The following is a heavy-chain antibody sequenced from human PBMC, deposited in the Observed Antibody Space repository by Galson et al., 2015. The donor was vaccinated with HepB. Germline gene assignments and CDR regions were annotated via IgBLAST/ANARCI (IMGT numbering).Heavy chain of an antibody. D-gene: IGHD5-18*01. CDR1: GFIFSGSA. CDR3: ARDLRRPRDTWIQLWVLYGVDV. Sequence: SLRLSCAASGFIFSGSAIDWVRQASGKGPEWVGRIRSKANYYATLYVPSLKGRFTIPRDDSKNMAYLQMNSLRAEDTAVYYCARDLRRPRDTWIQLWVLYGVDVWGQGTTATVSS. J-gene: IGHJ6*02. CDR2: IRSKANYYAT. V-gene: IGHV3-73*01.